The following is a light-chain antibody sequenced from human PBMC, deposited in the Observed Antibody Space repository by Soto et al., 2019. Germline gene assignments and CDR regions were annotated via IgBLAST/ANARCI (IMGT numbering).Light chain of an antibody. Sequence: QLVLTQSPSASASLGASVKLTCTLSSGHSSDALAWHQQQPEKGPRFLMNLNNDGSHTKGDGIPDRFSGSSSGAERYLTISSLQSEDEADYYFQTWGTGIVIFGGGTKLTVL. CDR3: QTWGTGIVI. V-gene: IGLV4-69*01. J-gene: IGLJ2*01. CDR2: LNNDGSH. CDR1: SGHSSDA.